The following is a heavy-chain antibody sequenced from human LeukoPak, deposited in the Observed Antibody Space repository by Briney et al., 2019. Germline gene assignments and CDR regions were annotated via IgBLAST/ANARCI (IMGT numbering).Heavy chain of an antibody. V-gene: IGHV4-34*01. CDR2: INHSGST. D-gene: IGHD4-17*01. Sequence: PSETLSLTCTVSGGSISSYYWSWIRQPPGKGLEWIGEINHSGSTNYNPSLKSRVTISVDTSKNQFSLKLSSVTAADTAVYYCARVETTVTPLFDYWGQGTLVTVSS. CDR1: GGSISSYY. J-gene: IGHJ4*02. CDR3: ARVETTVTPLFDY.